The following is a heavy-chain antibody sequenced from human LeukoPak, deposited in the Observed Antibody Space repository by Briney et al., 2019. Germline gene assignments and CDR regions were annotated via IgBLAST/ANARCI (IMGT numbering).Heavy chain of an antibody. CDR2: ISYDGSNK. CDR1: GFTFSSYA. Sequence: TGGSLRLSCAASGFTFSSYAMHWVRQAPGKGLEWVAVISYDGSNKYYADSVKGRFTISRDNSKNTLYLQMNSLRAEDTAVYYCASSRTDSSGWCPGYYYYYGMDVWGQGTTVTVSS. J-gene: IGHJ6*02. D-gene: IGHD6-19*01. V-gene: IGHV3-30-3*01. CDR3: ASSRTDSSGWCPGYYYYYGMDV.